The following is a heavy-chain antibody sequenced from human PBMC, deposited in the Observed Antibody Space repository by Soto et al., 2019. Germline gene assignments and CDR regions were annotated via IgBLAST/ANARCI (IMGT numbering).Heavy chain of an antibody. Sequence: GSLRLSCAASGFTFSSYAMSWVRQAPGKGLEWVSAISGSGGSTYYADSVKGRFTISRDNSKNTLYLQMNSLSAEDTAVYCCAKARGENWGWYFDLWGRGTLVTVSS. V-gene: IGHV3-23*01. D-gene: IGHD7-27*01. CDR1: GFTFSSYA. J-gene: IGHJ2*01. CDR3: AKARGENWGWYFDL. CDR2: ISGSGGST.